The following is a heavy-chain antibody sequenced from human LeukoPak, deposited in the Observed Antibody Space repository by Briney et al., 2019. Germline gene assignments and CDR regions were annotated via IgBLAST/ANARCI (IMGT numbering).Heavy chain of an antibody. CDR2: ISGSGGST. V-gene: IGHV3-23*01. Sequence: GGSLRLSCAASGFTFSSYAMSWVRQAPGKGLEWVSAISGSGGSTYYADSVKGRFTISRDNSKNTLYLQMNSLRAEDTAVHYCAKTSAAYDSSFEFDYWGQGTLVTVSS. CDR3: AKTSAAYDSSFEFDY. D-gene: IGHD3-22*01. J-gene: IGHJ4*02. CDR1: GFTFSSYA.